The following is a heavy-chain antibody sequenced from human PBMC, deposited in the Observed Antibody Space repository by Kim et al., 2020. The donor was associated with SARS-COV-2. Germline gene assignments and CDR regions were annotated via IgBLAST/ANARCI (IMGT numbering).Heavy chain of an antibody. CDR1: GYTFTGYY. V-gene: IGHV1-2*02. Sequence: ASVKVSCKASGYTFTGYYMHWVRQAPGQGLEWMGWINPNSGGTNYAQKFQGRVTMTRDTSISTAYMELSRLRSDDTAVYYCWILLPPHYDSSGNNWFDPWGQGTLVTVSS. J-gene: IGHJ5*02. CDR3: WILLPPHYDSSGNNWFDP. CDR2: INPNSGGT. D-gene: IGHD3-22*01.